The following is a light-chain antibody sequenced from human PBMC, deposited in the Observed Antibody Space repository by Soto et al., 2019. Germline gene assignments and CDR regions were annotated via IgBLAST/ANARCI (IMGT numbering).Light chain of an antibody. J-gene: IGKJ1*01. CDR2: GAS. Sequence: ELMMTKSPATLSVSPGERATLSCRASQSVKSNLAWYQQRPGQAPRLLIYGASSRATGIPARFSGSGSGTEFTLTISSLRSEDSAVYYCQHYNHWLWTFGQGTKVDIK. CDR1: QSVKSN. V-gene: IGKV3-15*01. CDR3: QHYNHWLWT.